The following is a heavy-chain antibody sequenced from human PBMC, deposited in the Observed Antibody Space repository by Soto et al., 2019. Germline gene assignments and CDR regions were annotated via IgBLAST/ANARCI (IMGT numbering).Heavy chain of an antibody. J-gene: IGHJ5*02. CDR3: ARDSGYSGFDP. CDR1: GFTFSSYA. D-gene: IGHD5-18*01. CDR2: ISYDGSNK. V-gene: IGHV3-30-3*01. Sequence: PGGSLRLSCAASGFTFSSYAMHWVRQAPGKGLEWVAVISYDGSNKYYADSVKGRFTISRDNSKNTLYLQMNSLRAEDTAVYYCARDSGYSGFDPWGQGTLVTVSS.